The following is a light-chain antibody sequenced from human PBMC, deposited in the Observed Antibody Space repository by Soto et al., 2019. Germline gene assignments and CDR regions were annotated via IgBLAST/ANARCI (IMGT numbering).Light chain of an antibody. Sequence: DIQVTQSPASVSASVGDRVTITCRASQGVSTWIAWFQQKPGQAPKLLIYAASLLQSGVPSRFNGSGSGTEFTLTISSLQPEDSATYFCQQANSFPVTFGQGTKVEI. CDR1: QGVSTW. CDR3: QQANSFPVT. V-gene: IGKV1-12*01. CDR2: AAS. J-gene: IGKJ2*01.